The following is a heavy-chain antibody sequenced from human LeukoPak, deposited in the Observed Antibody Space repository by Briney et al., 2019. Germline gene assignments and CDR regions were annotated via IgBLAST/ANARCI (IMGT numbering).Heavy chain of an antibody. V-gene: IGHV4-30-2*01. Sequence: PSQTLSLTCAVSGGSISSGGYSWNWIRQPPGKGLEWIGYIYHNGSTYYNPSLKSRVTISVDRSKNQFSLKLSSVTAADTAVYYCARGRAYNWFDPWGQGTLVTVSS. CDR1: GGSISSGGYS. J-gene: IGHJ5*02. CDR3: ARGRAYNWFDP. CDR2: IYHNGST.